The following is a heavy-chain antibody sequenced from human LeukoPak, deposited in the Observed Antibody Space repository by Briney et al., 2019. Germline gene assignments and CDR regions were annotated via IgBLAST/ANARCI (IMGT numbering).Heavy chain of an antibody. CDR3: GKDIASSSWYYMDV. CDR2: ISFDGSYK. CDR1: GFTISRDA. J-gene: IGHJ6*03. V-gene: IGHV3-30*04. Sequence: PGGSLRLSCTASGFTISRDAMHWVRQAPGKGLQWVAHISFDGSYKYYADSVKGRFTISRDNAKNSLYLQMNSLRAEDTALYYCGKDIASSSWYYMDVWGKGTTVTVSS. D-gene: IGHD6-13*01.